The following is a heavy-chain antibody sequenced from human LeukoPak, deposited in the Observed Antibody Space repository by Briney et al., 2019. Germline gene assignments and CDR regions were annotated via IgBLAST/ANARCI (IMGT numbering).Heavy chain of an antibody. CDR3: AREEAFQLEASLDQ. J-gene: IGHJ4*02. Sequence: RGSLRLSCAAAGFTFGDFGMHWVRQAPGKGLEWVALIWKDGSDEFYADSVKGRFTISRDNSRNTLSLQMNSLRGEDTAVYYCAREEAFQLEASLDQWGQGTLVTVSS. V-gene: IGHV3-33*01. CDR1: GFTFGDFG. D-gene: IGHD3-3*01. CDR2: IWKDGSDE.